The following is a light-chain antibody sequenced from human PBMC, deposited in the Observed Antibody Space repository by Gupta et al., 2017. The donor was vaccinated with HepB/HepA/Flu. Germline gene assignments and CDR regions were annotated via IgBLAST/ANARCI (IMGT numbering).Light chain of an antibody. CDR3: QQSYSTRRLT. CDR1: QSISSY. Sequence: DIQMTQSPSSLSASVGDRVTITCRASQSISSYLNWYQQKPGKAPKLLIYAASSLQSGVPSRFSDSGSGTDFTLTISSRQPEDFATYYCQQSYSTRRLTFGGGTKVEIK. CDR2: AAS. J-gene: IGKJ4*01. V-gene: IGKV1-39*01.